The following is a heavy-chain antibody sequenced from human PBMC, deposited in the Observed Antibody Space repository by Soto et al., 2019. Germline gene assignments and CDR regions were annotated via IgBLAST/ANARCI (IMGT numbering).Heavy chain of an antibody. D-gene: IGHD1-1*01. CDR3: VRDGTKTLRDWFDP. CDR1: GASISCFY. J-gene: IGHJ5*02. V-gene: IGHV4-4*07. Sequence: KSSETLSLTCTVSGASISCFYWSWIRKSAGKGLEWIGRIYATGTTDYNPSLKSRVMMSVDTSKKQFSLKLRSVTAADTAVYYCVRDGTKTLRDWFDPWGQGMSVTVSS. CDR2: IYATGTT.